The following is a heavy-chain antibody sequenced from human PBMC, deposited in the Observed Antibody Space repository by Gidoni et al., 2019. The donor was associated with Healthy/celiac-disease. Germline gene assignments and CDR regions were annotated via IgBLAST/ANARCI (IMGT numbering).Heavy chain of an antibody. CDR2: IYTSGSP. CDR1: GGSINRVSYY. CDR3: ASGAYGWFDP. Sequence: QVQLQESGPGLVKPSQTLSLTCPVSGGSINRVSYYWSWIRQPAGKGLEWIGRIYTSGSPNYNPSRKSRVTISVDTSKNQFSLKLSSVTAADTAVYYCASGAYGWFDPWGQGTLVTVSS. D-gene: IGHD4-17*01. V-gene: IGHV4-61*02. J-gene: IGHJ5*02.